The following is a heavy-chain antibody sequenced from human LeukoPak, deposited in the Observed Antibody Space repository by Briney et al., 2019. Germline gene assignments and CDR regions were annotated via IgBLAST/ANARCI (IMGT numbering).Heavy chain of an antibody. CDR1: GYSFTSYW. D-gene: IGHD5-18*01. J-gene: IGHJ5*02. CDR3: ARLPDTAMVSYNWFDP. Sequence: GESLKISCKGSGYSFTSYWIGWVRQMPGKGLERMGIIYPGDSDTRYSPSFQGQVTISADKSISTAYLQWSSLKASDTAMYYCARLPDTAMVSYNWFDPWGQGTLVTVSS. V-gene: IGHV5-51*01. CDR2: IYPGDSDT.